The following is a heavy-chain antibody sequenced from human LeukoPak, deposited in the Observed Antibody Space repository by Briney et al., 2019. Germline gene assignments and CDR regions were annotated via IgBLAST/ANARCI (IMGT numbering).Heavy chain of an antibody. CDR2: VYYTGST. CDR3: ARISSSNWYNERGAFDV. Sequence: PSETLSLTCTVSSGSISSYYRSWVRQPPGKGLEWIGFVYYTGSTNYSPSLKSRVTISVDTSKNQFSLKLRSVTAADTAVYYCARISSSNWYNERGAFDVWGQGTTVTVSS. D-gene: IGHD6-13*01. J-gene: IGHJ3*01. V-gene: IGHV4-59*01. CDR1: SGSISSYY.